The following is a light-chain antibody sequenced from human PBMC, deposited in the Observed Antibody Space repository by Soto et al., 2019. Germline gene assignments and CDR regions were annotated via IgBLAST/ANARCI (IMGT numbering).Light chain of an antibody. CDR1: QSVSSSY. J-gene: IGKJ5*01. Sequence: EIMLSQSPGTLSLSPGERATLSCRAIQSVSSSYLAWYQQKPGQAPRLLIYGASSRATGIPVRFSGSGSGTDFTLTISSLEPDDFAVYYCQQRQYWPPITFGQGTLLEI. CDR2: GAS. CDR3: QQRQYWPPIT. V-gene: IGKV3D-20*02.